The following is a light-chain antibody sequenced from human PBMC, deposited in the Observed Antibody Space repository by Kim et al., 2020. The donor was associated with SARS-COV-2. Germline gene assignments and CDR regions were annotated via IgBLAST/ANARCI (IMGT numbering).Light chain of an antibody. V-gene: IGLV2-14*03. CDR3: SSYTSENRRV. J-gene: IGLJ3*02. CDR1: SSDVGGYNY. Sequence: GQSITIYCTGTSSDVGGYNYVSWYQQQPGKAPKLIIYDVCNRPSGVSNRFSGSKSGSTASLSISGLQPEDEADYNCSSYTSENRRVFGGGTQLTVL. CDR2: DVC.